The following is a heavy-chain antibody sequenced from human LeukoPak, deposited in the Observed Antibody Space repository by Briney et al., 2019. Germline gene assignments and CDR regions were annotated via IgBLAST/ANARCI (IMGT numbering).Heavy chain of an antibody. D-gene: IGHD4-17*01. CDR3: ARVTVKPNWFDP. Sequence: GASVKVSCKASGYTFTVYYIHWVRQAPGQGLEWMGWINPNSGGTNYAQKFQGRVTMTRDTSISTAYMGLSRLRSDDTAVYYCARVTVKPNWFDPWGQGTLVTVSS. J-gene: IGHJ5*02. CDR2: INPNSGGT. CDR1: GYTFTVYY. V-gene: IGHV1-2*02.